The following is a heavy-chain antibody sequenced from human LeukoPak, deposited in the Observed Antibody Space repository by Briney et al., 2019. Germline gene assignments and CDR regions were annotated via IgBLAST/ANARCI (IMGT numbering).Heavy chain of an antibody. J-gene: IGHJ3*02. V-gene: IGHV3-48*04. CDR2: ISSSSNTI. CDR1: GFILSNAW. Sequence: GGSLRLSCAASGFILSNAWMSWVRQAPGKGLEWVSYISSSSNTIYYADSVKGRFTISRDNAKNSLYLQMNSLRAEDTAVYYCARDDTKYSSGWYAFDIWGQGTMVTVSS. CDR3: ARDDTKYSSGWYAFDI. D-gene: IGHD6-19*01.